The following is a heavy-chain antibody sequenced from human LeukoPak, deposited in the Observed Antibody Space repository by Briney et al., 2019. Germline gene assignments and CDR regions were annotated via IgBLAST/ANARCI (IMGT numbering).Heavy chain of an antibody. CDR1: GFSFSSYA. V-gene: IGHV3-23*01. Sequence: GGFLRLSCGASGFSFSSYAMSWVRQAPGKGLEWVSSISGSGENTYYTDSVKGRFTISRDNFKSTLYLQMNSLRAEDTAVYYCGKDRPNYYHSSGHYYRQNGDYWGQGTLVTVSS. CDR2: ISGSGENT. CDR3: GKDRPNYYHSSGHYYRQNGDY. J-gene: IGHJ4*02. D-gene: IGHD3-22*01.